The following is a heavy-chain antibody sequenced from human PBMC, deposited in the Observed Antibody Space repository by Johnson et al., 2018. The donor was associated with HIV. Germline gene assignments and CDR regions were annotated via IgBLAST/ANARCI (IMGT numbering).Heavy chain of an antibody. D-gene: IGHD2-15*01. J-gene: IGHJ3*02. CDR3: AKNGGVGGGSSNGAFDI. V-gene: IGHV3-74*01. CDR1: GFTFSSYW. CDR2: INSAGSST. Sequence: VQLVESGGGLVQPGGSLRLSCAASGFTFSSYWMHWVRQAPGKGLLWVSRINSAGSSTGYADSVKGRFTISRDNSKNTLYLQMNSLRAEDTAVYYCAKNGGVGGGSSNGAFDIWGQGTMVTVSS.